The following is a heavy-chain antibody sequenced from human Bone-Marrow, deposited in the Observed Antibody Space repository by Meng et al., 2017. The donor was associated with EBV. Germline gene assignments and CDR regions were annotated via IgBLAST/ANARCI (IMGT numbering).Heavy chain of an antibody. J-gene: IGHJ4*02. CDR3: AKSRSSTPGVVDY. Sequence: HVDLHQSGPGVLTPSETLSLTFRVAWASVSGGTYHWSWIRQPPGKELEWIGYIYDGGTTIYNPSLKSRVTILVDASKNQFSLKLSSVTTADTAVYYCAKSRSSTPGVVDYWGQGTLVTVSS. CDR2: IYDGGTT. V-gene: IGHV4-61*01. D-gene: IGHD3-10*01. CDR1: WASVSGGTYH.